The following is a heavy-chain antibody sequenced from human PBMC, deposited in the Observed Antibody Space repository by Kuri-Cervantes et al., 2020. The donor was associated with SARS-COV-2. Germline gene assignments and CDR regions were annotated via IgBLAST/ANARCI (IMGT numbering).Heavy chain of an antibody. CDR1: GYTFTNYP. CDR2: SNAGSNNT. J-gene: IGHJ5*02. V-gene: IGHV1-3*02. Sequence: ASVKVSCKASGYTFTNYPMHGVRQAPGQRLEWMGWSNAGSNNTKYSQEFKGRVTITRDTSASTAYMELSSLRSEDTAVYYCATAAETYCSGGSCYSGGGGWFDPWGQGTLVTVSS. CDR3: ATAAETYCSGGSCYSGGGGWFDP. D-gene: IGHD2-15*01.